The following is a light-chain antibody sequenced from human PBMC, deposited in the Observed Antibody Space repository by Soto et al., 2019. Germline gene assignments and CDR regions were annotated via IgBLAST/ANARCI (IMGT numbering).Light chain of an antibody. CDR2: DAS. CDR1: QGINSW. J-gene: IGKJ1*01. Sequence: DIQMTQSPSSVSASVGDRVTITCRASQGINSWLAWYQQKPGEAPKLLIYDASSLQSGVPSRFSGSGSGTEFALTISSLQSEDFALYYCQQYNYWPWTFGQGTKVDIK. CDR3: QQYNYWPWT. V-gene: IGKV1-12*01.